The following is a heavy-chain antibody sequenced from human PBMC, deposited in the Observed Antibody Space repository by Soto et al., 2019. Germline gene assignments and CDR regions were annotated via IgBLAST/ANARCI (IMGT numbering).Heavy chain of an antibody. CDR1: GGSISSGDYY. CDR3: ARVPYDSSGYYYQHYYYGMDV. D-gene: IGHD3-22*01. Sequence: SETLSLTCTVSGGSISSGDYYWSWIRQPPGKGLEWIGYIYYSGSTYYNPSLKSRVTISVDTSKNQFSLKLSSVTAADTAVYYCARVPYDSSGYYYQHYYYGMDVWGQGTTVTVSS. J-gene: IGHJ6*02. CDR2: IYYSGST. V-gene: IGHV4-30-4*01.